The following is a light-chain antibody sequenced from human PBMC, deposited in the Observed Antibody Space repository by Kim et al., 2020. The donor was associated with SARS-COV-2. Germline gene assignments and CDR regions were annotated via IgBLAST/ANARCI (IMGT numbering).Light chain of an antibody. CDR2: EDD. CDR3: QSYNRDNVL. V-gene: IGLV6-57*04. J-gene: IGLJ2*01. Sequence: KFMLTQPHSVSESPGKTVTISCTRSSGSIDDNYVQWYQQRPGGVPTTVIYEDDQRPSGVSDRFSGSIDNSSNSAPLTISGLRTEDEADYYCQSYNRDNVLFGGGTQLTVL. CDR1: SGSIDDNY.